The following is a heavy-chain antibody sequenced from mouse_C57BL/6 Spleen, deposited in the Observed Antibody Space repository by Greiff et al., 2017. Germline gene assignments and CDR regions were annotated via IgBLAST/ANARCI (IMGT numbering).Heavy chain of an antibody. V-gene: IGHV10-1*01. CDR2: IRSKSNNYAT. Sequence: EVKLMESGGGLVQPKGSLKLSCAASGFSFNTYAMNWVRQAPGKGLEWVARIRSKSNNYATYYADSVKDRFTISRDDSESMLYLQMNNLKTEDTAMYYCVRRSGNYWYFDVWGTGTTVTVSS. CDR1: GFSFNTYA. CDR3: VRRSGNYWYFDV. J-gene: IGHJ1*03. D-gene: IGHD1-3*01.